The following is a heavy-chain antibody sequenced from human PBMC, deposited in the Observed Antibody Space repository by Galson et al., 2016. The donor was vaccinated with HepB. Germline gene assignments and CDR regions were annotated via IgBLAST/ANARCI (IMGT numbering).Heavy chain of an antibody. Sequence: SVKVSCKASGYTFTSYGISWVRQAPGQGLGWMGWISAYNGNTNYAQKLQGRVTMTTDTSTSTAYMELRSLRSDDTAVYYCARGGITVTTWGCVNYYGMDVWGQGAIITVSS. CDR3: ARGGITVTTWGCVNYYGMDV. CDR2: ISAYNGNT. V-gene: IGHV1-18*04. D-gene: IGHD1/OR15-1a*01. CDR1: GYTFTSYG. J-gene: IGHJ6*02.